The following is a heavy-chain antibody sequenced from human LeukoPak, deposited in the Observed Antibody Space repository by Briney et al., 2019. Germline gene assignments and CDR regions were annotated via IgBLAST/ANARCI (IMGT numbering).Heavy chain of an antibody. J-gene: IGHJ4*02. CDR2: IYYTGRN. V-gene: IGHV4-59*08. CDR1: GGSINSHY. D-gene: IGHD5-12*01. Sequence: SETLSLTCAVSGGSINSHYWSWIRQPPAKGLESIGDIYYTGRNNYNPSLKGRVTISGGTSKNHLSLNVTSVLAADTAMYYGARRDSGWNYFDYWGQGNLVTVST. CDR3: ARRDSGWNYFDY.